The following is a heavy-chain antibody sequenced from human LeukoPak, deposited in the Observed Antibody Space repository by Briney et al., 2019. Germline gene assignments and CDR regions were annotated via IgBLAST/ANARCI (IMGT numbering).Heavy chain of an antibody. Sequence: SETLSLTCTVSGGSIRSYYWSWIRQPPGKGLEWIGYIYYSGSTNYNPSLKSRVTISIDTSKNQFSLKLRSVTAADTAVYYCARRRRDGYNYLDYWGQGTLVTVSS. J-gene: IGHJ4*02. CDR2: IYYSGST. V-gene: IGHV4-59*01. D-gene: IGHD5-24*01. CDR3: ARRRRDGYNYLDY. CDR1: GGSIRSYY.